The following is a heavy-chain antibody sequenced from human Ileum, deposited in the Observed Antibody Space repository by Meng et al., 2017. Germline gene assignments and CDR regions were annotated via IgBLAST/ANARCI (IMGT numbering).Heavy chain of an antibody. D-gene: IGHD6-19*01. V-gene: IGHV2-26*01. Sequence: SGPTLVKPTETLTLTCTVSGFSLNDGQMGVSWMRQPPGKALEWLANIFCNDEKAYNTSLRTRVTISKDTYKSQVVLTLTNVDPVDTGTYYCARILYSSGWGLFYFDFWGQGTLVTVSS. CDR1: GFSLNDGQMG. CDR3: ARILYSSGWGLFYFDF. CDR2: IFCNDEK. J-gene: IGHJ4*02.